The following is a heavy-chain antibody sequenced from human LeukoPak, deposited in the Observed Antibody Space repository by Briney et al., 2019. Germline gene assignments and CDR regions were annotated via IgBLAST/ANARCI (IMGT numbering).Heavy chain of an antibody. D-gene: IGHD2-2*01. CDR1: GGSISSYY. J-gene: IGHJ4*02. CDR3: ARQVHCSSTSCYFDY. Sequence: SETLSLTCTVSGGSISSYYWSWIRQPPGKGLEWIGYIYYSGSTNYNPSLKSRVTISVDTSKNQFSLKLSSVTAADTAAYYCARQVHCSSTSCYFDYWGQGTLVTVSS. CDR2: IYYSGST. V-gene: IGHV4-59*08.